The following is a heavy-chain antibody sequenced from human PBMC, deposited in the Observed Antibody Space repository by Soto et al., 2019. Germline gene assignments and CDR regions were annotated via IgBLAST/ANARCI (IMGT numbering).Heavy chain of an antibody. D-gene: IGHD3-3*01. CDR2: IFYSGSF. CDR1: GGSISSGTSY. V-gene: IGHV4-31*03. Sequence: QVQLQESGPGLVKPSQTLSLTCTVSGGSISSGTSYWSWIRQRPGKGLEWIWYIFYSGSFYYTPSLRGRVMILADASKNQFTLRLSSVTAADTAVYYCARAPETPSILGVALPYFFDYWGQGALVTVSS. CDR3: ARAPETPSILGVALPYFFDY. J-gene: IGHJ4*02.